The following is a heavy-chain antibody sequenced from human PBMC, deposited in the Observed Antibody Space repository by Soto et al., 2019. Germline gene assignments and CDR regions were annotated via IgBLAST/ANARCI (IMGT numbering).Heavy chain of an antibody. J-gene: IGHJ6*02. CDR3: AGQVGVVIPAAMRDYYYYYGMDV. CDR2: INHSGST. D-gene: IGHD2-2*01. CDR1: GGSISGYY. Sequence: KPPETLSLTCVVYGGSISGYYWSWIRQPPGKGLEWIGEINHSGSTNYNPSLKSRGTISVDTSKNQFSLKLNSVTAADTAVYYCAGQVGVVIPAAMRDYYYYYGMDVWGQGTTVTVSS. V-gene: IGHV4-34*01.